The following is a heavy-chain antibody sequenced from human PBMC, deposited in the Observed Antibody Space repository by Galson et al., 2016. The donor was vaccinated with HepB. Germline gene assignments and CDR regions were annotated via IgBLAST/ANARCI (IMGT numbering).Heavy chain of an antibody. CDR2: IYPGDSDT. Sequence: QSGAEVKKPGESLKISCQASGYDFALYWIAWVRQVPGKGLEWMGIIYPGDSDTRYSPSFRGQVTISVDKSISVADLQWTNLQAADTALYYLMRHHYYDGSGLPNRWGQGTQFTVSS. CDR3: MRHHYYDGSGLPNR. V-gene: IGHV5-51*01. J-gene: IGHJ4*02. CDR1: GYDFALYW. D-gene: IGHD3-16*01.